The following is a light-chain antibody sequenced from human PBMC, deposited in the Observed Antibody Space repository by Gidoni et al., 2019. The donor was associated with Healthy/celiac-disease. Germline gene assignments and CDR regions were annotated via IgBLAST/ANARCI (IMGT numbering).Light chain of an antibody. V-gene: IGKV4-1*01. Sequence: DIVMTQPPDSLAVSLGERATINCKSSQSVLYSSNNKNYLAWYQQKPGQPPKLLIYWASTRESGVPDRFSGSGSGTDFTLTISSLQAEDVAVYYCQQYYSTLFRTFGQGTKVEIK. CDR3: QQYYSTLFRT. CDR2: WAS. J-gene: IGKJ1*01. CDR1: QSVLYSSNNKNY.